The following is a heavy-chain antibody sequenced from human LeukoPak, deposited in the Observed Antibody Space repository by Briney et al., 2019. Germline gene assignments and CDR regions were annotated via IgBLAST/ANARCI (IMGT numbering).Heavy chain of an antibody. CDR1: GFTFSSYS. V-gene: IGHV3-21*01. J-gene: IGHJ4*02. CDR2: ISSSSSYI. D-gene: IGHD6-13*01. Sequence: GGSLRLSCAASGFTFSSYSMNWVRQAPGKGLEWVSSISSSSSYIYYADSVKGRFTISRDNAKDSLYLQMNSLRAEDTAVYYCARCHSRRNPPDYWGQGTLVTVSS. CDR3: ARCHSRRNPPDY.